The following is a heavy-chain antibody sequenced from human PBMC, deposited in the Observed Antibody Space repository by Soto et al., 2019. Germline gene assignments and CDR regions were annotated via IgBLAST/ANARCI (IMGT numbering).Heavy chain of an antibody. V-gene: IGHV4-39*01. CDR2: MYYSGTT. CDR3: ARPVGSSSSYYYYMDA. D-gene: IGHD6-6*01. J-gene: IGHJ6*03. CDR1: GGSISSGGYF. Sequence: SETLSLTCTVSGGSISSGGYFWSWLRQHPGKGLEWIGYMYYSGTTYYTPSLKSRVTISIDTSKNQFSLKLSSVTAADTAVYYCARPVGSSSSYYYYMDAWGKGTTVTVSS.